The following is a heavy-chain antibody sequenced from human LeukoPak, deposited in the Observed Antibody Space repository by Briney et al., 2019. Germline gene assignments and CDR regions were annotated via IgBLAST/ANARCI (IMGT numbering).Heavy chain of an antibody. Sequence: GGSLRVSCAASGLSVNDAWMSWVRQALGKGLEWVGRIKSKSAGGTTDYVASVKGRFTISRDDSKNTLYLQMNSLKTEDTAVYYCTGPPDWGQGTLVTVSS. CDR2: IKSKSAGGTT. V-gene: IGHV3-15*01. CDR3: TGPPD. CDR1: GLSVNDAW. J-gene: IGHJ4*02.